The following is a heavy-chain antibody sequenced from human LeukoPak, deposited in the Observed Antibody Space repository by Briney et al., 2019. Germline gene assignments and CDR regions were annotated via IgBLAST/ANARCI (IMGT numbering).Heavy chain of an antibody. Sequence: SETLSLTCTVSGGSITSSSYYWGRIRQPPGKGLEWIGSTYYSGSTYYNPFLKSRVTISVDTSKNQFSLKLNSVTAADTAVYYCARSMVRGVIDNYYYGMDVWGRGTTVTVS. CDR1: GGSITSSSYY. D-gene: IGHD3-10*01. CDR2: TYYSGST. J-gene: IGHJ6*02. V-gene: IGHV4-39*07. CDR3: ARSMVRGVIDNYYYGMDV.